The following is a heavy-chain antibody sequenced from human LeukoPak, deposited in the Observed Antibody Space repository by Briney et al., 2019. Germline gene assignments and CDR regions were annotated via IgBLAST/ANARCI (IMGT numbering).Heavy chain of an antibody. D-gene: IGHD3-10*01. CDR2: IYTSGST. J-gene: IGHJ6*03. Sequence: SETLSLTCTVSGGSISSYYWSWIRQPAGKGLEWIGRIYTSGSTNYNPSLKSRVTMSVDTSKNQFSLKLSSVTAADTAVYYCARDNLPAEEFLYCYYYMDVWGKGTTVTVSS. CDR3: ARDNLPAEEFLYCYYYMDV. V-gene: IGHV4-4*07. CDR1: GGSISSYY.